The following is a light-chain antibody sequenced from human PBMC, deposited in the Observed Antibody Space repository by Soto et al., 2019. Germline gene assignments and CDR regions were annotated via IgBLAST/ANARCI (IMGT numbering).Light chain of an antibody. CDR2: DAS. Sequence: EAVLTQSPGTVSVSPGERVTLSCRASVSVGSNLAWYQQKPGQAPRLLIYDASTRATGVPARFSGSGSETEFPLTSSSLQSEDCAVYYCQHCSVWPTFGQGTKVEIK. CDR1: VSVGSN. CDR3: QHCSVWPT. V-gene: IGKV3-15*01. J-gene: IGKJ1*01.